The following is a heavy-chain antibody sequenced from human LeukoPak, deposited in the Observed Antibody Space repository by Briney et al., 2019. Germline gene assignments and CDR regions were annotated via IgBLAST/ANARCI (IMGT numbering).Heavy chain of an antibody. D-gene: IGHD3-22*01. Sequence: ASVKDSCKVSGYTLTELSMHWVRQAPGKGLEWMGGFDPEDGETIYAQKFQGRVTMTEDTSTNTAYMELSSLRSEDTAVYYCATPYYDSSGYTFDYWGQGTLVTVSS. J-gene: IGHJ4*02. V-gene: IGHV1-24*01. CDR2: FDPEDGET. CDR3: ATPYYDSSGYTFDY. CDR1: GYTLTELS.